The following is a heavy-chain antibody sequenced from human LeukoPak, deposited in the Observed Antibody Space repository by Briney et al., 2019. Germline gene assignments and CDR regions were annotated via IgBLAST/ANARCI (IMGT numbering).Heavy chain of an antibody. V-gene: IGHV3-15*04. Sequence: GGSLRLSCAASGFTFNYAWMSWVRQVPGKGLEWVGQTVSEIDGGTTDYAAPVKGRFTISRDDSKSIAYLQMNSLKTEDTAVYYCARGITTYDSSGYYREFDYWGQGTLVTVSS. D-gene: IGHD3-22*01. J-gene: IGHJ4*02. CDR2: TVSEIDGGTT. CDR3: ARGITTYDSSGYYREFDY. CDR1: GFTFNYAW.